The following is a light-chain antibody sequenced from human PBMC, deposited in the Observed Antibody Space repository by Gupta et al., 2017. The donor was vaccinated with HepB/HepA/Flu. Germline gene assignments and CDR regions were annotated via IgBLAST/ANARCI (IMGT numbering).Light chain of an antibody. CDR1: SSDVGSYNL. CDR3: CSYAGSSTNYV. V-gene: IGLV2-23*02. Sequence: QSALTQPASVSGSPGQSITISCTGTSSDVGSYNLVSWYQQHPGKAPKLMIYEVSKRPSGVSNRFSGSKSGTTASLTISGLQAEDEADYYCCSYAGSSTNYVFGTGTKVTVL. CDR2: EVS. J-gene: IGLJ1*01.